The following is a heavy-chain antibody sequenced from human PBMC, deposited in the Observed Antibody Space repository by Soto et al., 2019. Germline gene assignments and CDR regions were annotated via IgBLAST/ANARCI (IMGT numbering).Heavy chain of an antibody. CDR1: GYTFTNYD. D-gene: IGHD3-22*01. V-gene: IGHV1-46*01. Sequence: GASVKLSCKASGYTFTNYDIDWVRQAPGQGLEWMGVINPSGGSTTYAQKFQGRVTMTRDTSTSTVYIELSSLRSEDTALYYCAREIVVPPSTAAGYHYDGMDVWGQGTTVTVSS. CDR2: INPSGGST. J-gene: IGHJ6*02. CDR3: AREIVVPPSTAAGYHYDGMDV.